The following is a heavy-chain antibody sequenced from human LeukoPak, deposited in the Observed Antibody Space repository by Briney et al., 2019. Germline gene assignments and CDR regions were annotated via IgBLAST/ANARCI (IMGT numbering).Heavy chain of an antibody. CDR3: ARGGSGIPFWFDP. D-gene: IGHD2-15*01. V-gene: IGHV1-2*02. CDR2: INPNSGGT. CDR1: GYTFTGYY. Sequence: ASVKVSCKASGYTFTGYYMHWVRQAPGQGLEWMGWINPNSGGTNYAQKFQGRVTMTRDTSISTAYMELSRLRSDDTAEYYCARGGSGIPFWFDPWGQGTLVSVSS. J-gene: IGHJ5*02.